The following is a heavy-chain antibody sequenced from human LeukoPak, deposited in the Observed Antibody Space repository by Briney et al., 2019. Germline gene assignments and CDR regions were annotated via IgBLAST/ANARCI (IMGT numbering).Heavy chain of an antibody. V-gene: IGHV3-7*02. D-gene: IGHD3-16*01. Sequence: GGSLRLSCAASGFTFSSYWMSWVRQAPGKGPEWLSNINPDGSGAYSVDSVKGRFTISRDNAKNSVYLQMNSLRVEDTAVYYCAVTSRSYAFDYWGPGTLVTVSS. J-gene: IGHJ4*02. CDR3: AVTSRSYAFDY. CDR1: GFTFSSYW. CDR2: INPDGSGA.